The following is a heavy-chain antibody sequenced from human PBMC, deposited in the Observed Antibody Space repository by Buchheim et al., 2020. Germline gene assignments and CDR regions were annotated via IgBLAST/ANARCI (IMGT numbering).Heavy chain of an antibody. J-gene: IGHJ5*02. CDR3: AREGAYCGGDCYFSWFDP. CDR2: INHSGST. CDR1: GGSFSGYY. Sequence: QVQLQQWGAGLLKPSETLSLTCAVYGGSFSGYYWSWIRQPPGKGLEWIGEINHSGSTNYNPSLKSRVTISVDTSTNQFSLKLSSVTAADTAVYYCAREGAYCGGDCYFSWFDPWGQGTL. D-gene: IGHD2-21*01. V-gene: IGHV4-34*01.